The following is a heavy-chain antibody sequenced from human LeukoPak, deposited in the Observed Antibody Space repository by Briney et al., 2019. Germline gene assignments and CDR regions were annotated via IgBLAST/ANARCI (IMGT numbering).Heavy chain of an antibody. J-gene: IGHJ4*02. D-gene: IGHD3-22*01. Sequence: GGSLRLSCAASGLSFSSYGMSWVRQAPGQGLEWVSSISGNGASIYYADSVKGRFTISRDNSKNTLHLQMNSLRAEDTAVYFCAKRSYYYDSTGYSPAPGDWGQGTLVTVSS. V-gene: IGHV3-23*01. CDR2: ISGNGASI. CDR3: AKRSYYYDSTGYSPAPGD. CDR1: GLSFSSYG.